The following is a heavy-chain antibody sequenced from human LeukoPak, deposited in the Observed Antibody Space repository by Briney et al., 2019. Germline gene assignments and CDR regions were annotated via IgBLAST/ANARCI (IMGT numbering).Heavy chain of an antibody. J-gene: IGHJ4*02. CDR3: ARAKYLAASYYFDY. CDR2: IYPSGNT. V-gene: IGHV4-30-2*01. CDR1: GGSISSGGYS. D-gene: IGHD6-13*01. Sequence: PSQTLSLTCAVSGGSISSGGYSWSWIRQPPGKGLEWIGYIYPSGNTYYNPSLKSRVTISVDRSKNQFSLKLSSVTAADTAVYYCARAKYLAASYYFDYWGQGTLVTVSS.